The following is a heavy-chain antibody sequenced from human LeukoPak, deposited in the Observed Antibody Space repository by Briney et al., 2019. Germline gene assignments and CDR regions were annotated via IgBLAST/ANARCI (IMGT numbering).Heavy chain of an antibody. CDR3: ARTARSSSWAT. Sequence: PSETLSLTCTVSGGSLSSYYWSWIRQPPGKGLEWIGYIYYSGRTNYNPSLKGRVTISVDTSENQFSLKLRSVTAADTAVYSCARTARSSSWATWGQGTLVTVSS. D-gene: IGHD6-13*01. CDR1: GGSLSSYY. V-gene: IGHV4-59*01. J-gene: IGHJ5*02. CDR2: IYYSGRT.